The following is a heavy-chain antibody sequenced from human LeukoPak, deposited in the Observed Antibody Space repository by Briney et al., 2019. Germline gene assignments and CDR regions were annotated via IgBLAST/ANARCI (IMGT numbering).Heavy chain of an antibody. CDR1: GYTFTNFY. CDR3: ARDPRDTGGSYDS. V-gene: IGHV1-2*02. D-gene: IGHD2-8*02. Sequence: ASVKVSCKDSGYTFTNFYIHWVRQAPGQGPDWMGYINPRNGATSYSQKFQGRLTFTRDSSISTAYMEVSSLKSDDTALYYCARDPRDTGGSYDSWGQGTLLTVSS. J-gene: IGHJ5*01. CDR2: INPRNGAT.